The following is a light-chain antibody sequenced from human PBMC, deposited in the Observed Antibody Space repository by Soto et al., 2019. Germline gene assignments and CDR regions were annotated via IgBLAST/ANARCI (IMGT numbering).Light chain of an antibody. CDR3: SSYTSSSSLV. V-gene: IGLV2-14*01. J-gene: IGLJ2*01. Sequence: QSALTQPASVSGSPGQSITISCTGTSSDVGGYNYVSWYQQHPGKVPKLMIYDVSNRSSGVSNRFSASKSGNTASLTISGLQAEDEADYYCSSYTSSSSLVFGGGTKLTVL. CDR1: SSDVGGYNY. CDR2: DVS.